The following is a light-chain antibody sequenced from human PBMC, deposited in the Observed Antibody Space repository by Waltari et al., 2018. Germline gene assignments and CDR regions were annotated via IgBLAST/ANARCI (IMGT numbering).Light chain of an antibody. V-gene: IGLV2-14*01. CDR1: SSDVGVYNY. Sequence: QSALTQPASVSGSPGQSITISCTGTSSDVGVYNYVSWYQQHPGKSPKLMIYDSSNRPSVVSNRFSGSKSGSTAYLTISGLQAEDEADYYCSSYTSSSTPVVFGGGTKLTVL. CDR3: SSYTSSSTPVV. CDR2: DSS. J-gene: IGLJ2*01.